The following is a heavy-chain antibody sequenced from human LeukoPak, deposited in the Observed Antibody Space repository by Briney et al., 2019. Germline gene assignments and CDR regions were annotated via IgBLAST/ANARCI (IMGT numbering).Heavy chain of an antibody. J-gene: IGHJ3*02. CDR1: GGSINSRSYY. V-gene: IGHV4-39*01. CDR3: ARHWLTDPFDI. CDR2: SGAT. D-gene: IGHD6-19*01. Sequence: SETLSLTCTVSGGSINSRSYYWGWIRQPPGKGLECVGNSGATYYNPSLKSRLTISLDTSKSQFSLRLSSVTAADTAVYYCARHWLTDPFDIWGQGTMVTVSS.